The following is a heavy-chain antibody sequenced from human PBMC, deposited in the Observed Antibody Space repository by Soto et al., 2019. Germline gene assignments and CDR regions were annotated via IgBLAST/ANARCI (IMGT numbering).Heavy chain of an antibody. V-gene: IGHV3-48*04. J-gene: IGHJ4*02. CDR2: ISSSSSTI. Sequence: GGSLRLSCAASGFTFSSYSMNWVRQAPGKGLEWVSYISSSSSTIYYADSVKGRFTISRDNAKNSLYLQMNSLRAEDTAVYYCARDRARLLDYWGQGTLVTVSS. CDR3: ARDRARLLDY. CDR1: GFTFSSYS.